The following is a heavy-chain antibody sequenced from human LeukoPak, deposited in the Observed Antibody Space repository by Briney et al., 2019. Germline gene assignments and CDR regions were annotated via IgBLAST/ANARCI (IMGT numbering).Heavy chain of an antibody. V-gene: IGHV4-59*08. Sequence: SETLSLTCTVSGGSISSYYWSWIRQPPGKGLEWIGYIYYSGSTNYNPSLKSRVTMSVDTSKNQFSLKLSSVTAADTAVYYCARASRYYDSSGYYWFDPWGQGTLVTVSS. J-gene: IGHJ5*02. CDR1: GGSISSYY. D-gene: IGHD3-22*01. CDR2: IYYSGST. CDR3: ARASRYYDSSGYYWFDP.